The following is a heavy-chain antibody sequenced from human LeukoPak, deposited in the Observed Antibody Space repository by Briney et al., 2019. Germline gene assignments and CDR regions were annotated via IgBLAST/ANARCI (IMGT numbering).Heavy chain of an antibody. CDR1: GYSFTGYW. V-gene: IGHV5-51*01. D-gene: IGHD6-19*01. CDR3: ARLKSGSSGWYLDVFDI. J-gene: IGHJ3*02. CDR2: IYPGDSHT. Sequence: GESLKISCKGSGYSFTGYWIGWVRQMPGKGLECLGSIYPGDSHTRYSPSFQGQVTISADKSISTAYLQWSSLKASDTAMYYCARLKSGSSGWYLDVFDIWAQGTMVTVSS.